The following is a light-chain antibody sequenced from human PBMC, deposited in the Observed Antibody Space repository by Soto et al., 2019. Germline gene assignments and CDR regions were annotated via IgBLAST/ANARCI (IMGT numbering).Light chain of an antibody. Sequence: IHMTQSPSSLSASVGDTITITCQASQDINNYLNWYQQKPGKAPKLLIYDASSLETGVPSRFSGSGSGTEFSLTISSLRPEDFATYYCQQYDNLPPYSFGQGTKVDIK. J-gene: IGKJ2*01. V-gene: IGKV1-33*01. CDR1: QDINNY. CDR2: DAS. CDR3: QQYDNLPPYS.